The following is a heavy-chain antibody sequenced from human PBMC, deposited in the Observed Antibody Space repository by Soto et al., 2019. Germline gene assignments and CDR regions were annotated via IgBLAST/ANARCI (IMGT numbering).Heavy chain of an antibody. CDR1: GGSISSSNW. Sequence: SETLSLTCAVSGGSISSSNWWSWVRQPPGKGLEWIGEIYHSGSTNYNPSLKSRVTISVDKSKNQFSLKLSSETAADTAVYYCARFMTLSELTVADYYYYGMDVWGQGTTVTVSS. J-gene: IGHJ6*02. V-gene: IGHV4-4*02. CDR2: IYHSGST. CDR3: ARFMTLSELTVADYYYYGMDV. D-gene: IGHD6-19*01.